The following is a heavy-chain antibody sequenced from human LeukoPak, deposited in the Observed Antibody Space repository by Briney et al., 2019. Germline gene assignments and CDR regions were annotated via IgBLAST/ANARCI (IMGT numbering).Heavy chain of an antibody. Sequence: ASVKVSCKASGYTFSGYYLHWVRQAPGQGLEWMGWINPNSGGTNYAQKFQGRVTMTRDTSISTAYMELSRLRSDDTAVYYCARDASARITMVRGVLYFDYWGQGTLVTVSS. CDR1: GYTFSGYY. J-gene: IGHJ4*02. CDR2: INPNSGGT. V-gene: IGHV1-2*02. D-gene: IGHD3-10*01. CDR3: ARDASARITMVRGVLYFDY.